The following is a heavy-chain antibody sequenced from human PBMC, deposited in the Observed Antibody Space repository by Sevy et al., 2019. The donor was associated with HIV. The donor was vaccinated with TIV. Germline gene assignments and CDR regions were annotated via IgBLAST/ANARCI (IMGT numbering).Heavy chain of an antibody. V-gene: IGHV1-24*01. CDR2: LDPEDDET. Sequence: ASVKVSCKVSGYTLTGFSMHWVRQAPGKGLEWMANLDPEDDETIYEQKFQGRVTMTEDTSTDTAYMELSSLRSEDTAVYYCATTKDYYDSSAYPLDYGGQGTLFTVSS. CDR1: GYTLTGFS. D-gene: IGHD3-22*01. J-gene: IGHJ4*02. CDR3: ATTKDYYDSSAYPLDY.